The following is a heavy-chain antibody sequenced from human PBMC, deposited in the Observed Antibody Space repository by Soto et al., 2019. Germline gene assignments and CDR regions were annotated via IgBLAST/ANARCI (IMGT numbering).Heavy chain of an antibody. Sequence: SETLSLTCAVYGGSFSGYYWSWIRQPPGKGLEWIGEINHSGSTNYNPSLKRRGTISVDTSKNQFSLKLSAVTAADTAVYYCARGGRGYSYAWGQGTLVTVSS. V-gene: IGHV4-34*01. CDR2: INHSGST. CDR1: GGSFSGYY. CDR3: ARGGRGYSYA. J-gene: IGHJ5*02. D-gene: IGHD5-18*01.